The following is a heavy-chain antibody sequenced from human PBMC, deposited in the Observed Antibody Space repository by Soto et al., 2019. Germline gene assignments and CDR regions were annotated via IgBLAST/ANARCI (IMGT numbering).Heavy chain of an antibody. D-gene: IGHD1-1*01. Sequence: PGGSLRLSCAASGFTFSSYAMSWVRQAPGKGLEWVSTISASGSSTSYADSVKGRFTISRDNSKNTLYVQMNSLRAEDTAVYYCAYKNFDYWGQGTLVTVSS. CDR2: ISASGSST. CDR1: GFTFSSYA. V-gene: IGHV3-23*01. J-gene: IGHJ4*02. CDR3: AYKNFDY.